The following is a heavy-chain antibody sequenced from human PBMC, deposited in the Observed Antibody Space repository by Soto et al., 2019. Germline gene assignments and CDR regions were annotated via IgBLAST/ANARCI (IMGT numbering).Heavy chain of an antibody. V-gene: IGHV3-15*01. CDR3: TSIHTAYYDRSGDNAVVYVTDX. CDR1: GFTFGNAW. D-gene: IGHD3-22*01. CDR2: IKTKTEGGTT. J-gene: IGHJ6*02. Sequence: PGGSLRLSLAASGFTFGNAWITWVRQAPGRGLEWVFRIKTKTEGGTTDYDAHVGCRFTISRYDSKNTLYLQMNNLKTEDTTVYYRTSIHTAYYDRSGDNAVVYVTDXWGQ.